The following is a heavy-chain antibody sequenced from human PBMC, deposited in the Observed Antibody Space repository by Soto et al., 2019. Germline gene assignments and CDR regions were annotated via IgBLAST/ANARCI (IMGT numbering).Heavy chain of an antibody. CDR2: ISGSGGST. V-gene: IGHV3-23*01. D-gene: IGHD6-19*01. J-gene: IGHJ4*02. CDR3: ARAYASGWYGY. Sequence: EVQLLESGGGLVQPGGSLRLSCAASGFTFSSYAMSWVRQAPGKGLEWVSGISGSGGSTYYADSVKGRFTISRDNSKNTLYLQMNSLRAEDTAVHYCARAYASGWYGYWGQGTLVTVSS. CDR1: GFTFSSYA.